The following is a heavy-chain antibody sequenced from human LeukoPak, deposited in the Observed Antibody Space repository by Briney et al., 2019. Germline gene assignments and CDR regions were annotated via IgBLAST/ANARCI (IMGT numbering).Heavy chain of an antibody. CDR2: MNPNSGNT. V-gene: IGHV1-8*01. CDR1: GYTFTSYD. CDR3: ARVKEGYSSRAPWFDP. Sequence: ASVKASCKASGYTFTSYDINWVRQATGPGLEWMGWMNPNSGNTGYAQKFQGRVTMARHTSISTAYMELSSLRSEDTAVYYCARVKEGYSSRAPWFDPWGQGTLVTVSS. J-gene: IGHJ5*02. D-gene: IGHD6-13*01.